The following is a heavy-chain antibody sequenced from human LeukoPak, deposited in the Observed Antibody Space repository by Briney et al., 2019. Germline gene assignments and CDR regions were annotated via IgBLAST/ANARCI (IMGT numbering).Heavy chain of an antibody. V-gene: IGHV4-34*01. J-gene: IGHJ6*03. Sequence: SDTLSLTCAVYGGSFSGYYWSWIRQPPGKGLEWIGEINHSGSTNYNPSLKSRVTISVDTSKNQFSLKLSSVTAADTAVYYCARGLSYRGTDMDVWGKGTTVTVSS. D-gene: IGHD2-21*01. CDR1: GGSFSGYY. CDR3: ARGLSYRGTDMDV. CDR2: INHSGST.